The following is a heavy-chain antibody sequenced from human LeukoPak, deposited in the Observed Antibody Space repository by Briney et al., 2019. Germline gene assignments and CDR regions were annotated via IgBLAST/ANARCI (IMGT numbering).Heavy chain of an antibody. CDR2: IRYDGSKK. V-gene: IGHV3-30*02. Sequence: GGSLRLSCAASGFSFSNYGMHWVRQAPGKGLEWVAFIRYDGSKKYYADSVKGRFTISRDNSKNTLYLQMNSLRLADSAVYYCAKDISSWNPSDIDYWGQGTLVTVSS. J-gene: IGHJ4*02. CDR3: AKDISSWNPSDIDY. CDR1: GFSFSNYG. D-gene: IGHD6-13*01.